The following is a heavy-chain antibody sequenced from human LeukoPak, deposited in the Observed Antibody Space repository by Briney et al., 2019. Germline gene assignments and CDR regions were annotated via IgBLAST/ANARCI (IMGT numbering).Heavy chain of an antibody. Sequence: PSETLSLTCTVSGGSISSYYWSWIRQPPGKGLEWIGYINYSGSTNYNPSLKSRVTISVDTSKNQFSLKLSSVTAADTAVYYCARTDDSSGYYYDRIAFDIWGQGTMVTVSS. CDR1: GGSISSYY. CDR2: INYSGST. D-gene: IGHD3-22*01. V-gene: IGHV4-59*01. J-gene: IGHJ3*02. CDR3: ARTDDSSGYYYDRIAFDI.